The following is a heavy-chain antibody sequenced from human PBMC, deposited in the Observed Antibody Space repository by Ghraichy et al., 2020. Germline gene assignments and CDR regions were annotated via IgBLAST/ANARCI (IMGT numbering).Heavy chain of an antibody. V-gene: IGHV3-23*01. Sequence: GGSLRLSCAASGFTFSNYAMGWVRQAPAKGLEWVSAMSGTGGMTNYADSVKGRFIISRDNSRNTVYLQMNSLRGEDTALYYCVKGRWEPSFRYFDSWGQGTLVTVSS. D-gene: IGHD1-26*01. J-gene: IGHJ4*02. CDR1: GFTFSNYA. CDR3: VKGRWEPSFRYFDS. CDR2: MSGTGGMT.